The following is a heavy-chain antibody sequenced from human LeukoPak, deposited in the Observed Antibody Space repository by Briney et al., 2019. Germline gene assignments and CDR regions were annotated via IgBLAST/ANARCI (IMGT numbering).Heavy chain of an antibody. CDR1: GFTFSSYA. CDR3: AKDADYSSGWYKDY. V-gene: IGHV3-23*01. D-gene: IGHD6-19*01. CDR2: ISGSGGST. Sequence: PGGSLRLSCAASGFTFSSYAISWVRQAPGKGLEWVSAISGSGGSTYYADSVKGRFTISRDNSKNTLYLQMNSLRAEDTAVYYCAKDADYSSGWYKDYWGQGTLVTVSS. J-gene: IGHJ4*02.